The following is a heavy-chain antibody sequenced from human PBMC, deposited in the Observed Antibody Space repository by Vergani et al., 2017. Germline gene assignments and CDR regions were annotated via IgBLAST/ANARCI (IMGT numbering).Heavy chain of an antibody. J-gene: IGHJ6*02. CDR2: VDPEDGET. Sequence: VQLVQSGSEVRKPGASVKVSCKVSGYTFTDHYMHWLKQAPGKGLEWMGLVDPEDGETIYAEKFKGRVTIAADTSTDTAHLELSSLRSEDTAVYYCATPQTVTTGGMEVWGQGTTVIVSS. V-gene: IGHV1-69-2*01. D-gene: IGHD4-17*01. CDR1: GYTFTDHY. CDR3: ATPQTVTTGGMEV.